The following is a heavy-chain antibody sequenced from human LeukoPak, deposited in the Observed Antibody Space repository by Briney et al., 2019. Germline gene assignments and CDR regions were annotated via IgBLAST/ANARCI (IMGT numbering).Heavy chain of an antibody. Sequence: GGSLRLSCAASGFTFSGYSMNWVRQAPGKGLEWVSYISSSSSTIYYADSVKGRFTISRDNAKNSLYLQMNSLRAEDTAVYYCAREETVRDLLTGYYNPPFDYWGQGTLVTVSS. J-gene: IGHJ4*02. V-gene: IGHV3-48*04. CDR3: AREETVRDLLTGYYNPPFDY. CDR2: ISSSSSTI. CDR1: GFTFSGYS. D-gene: IGHD3-9*01.